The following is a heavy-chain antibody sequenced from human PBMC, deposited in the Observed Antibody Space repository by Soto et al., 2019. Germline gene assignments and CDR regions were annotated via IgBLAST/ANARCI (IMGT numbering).Heavy chain of an antibody. J-gene: IGHJ4*02. CDR2: IHDSGST. Sequence: SETLSLTCTVSGVSVSSGSYYWSWVRQPPGKGLEWIGYIHDSGSTNYNPALKSRGTISVDTSKNQFSLQLSSVIAADTAVYYCARGYIGTRLFDYWGQGTLVTVSS. V-gene: IGHV4-61*01. CDR3: ARGYIGTRLFDY. CDR1: GVSVSSGSYY. D-gene: IGHD5-12*01.